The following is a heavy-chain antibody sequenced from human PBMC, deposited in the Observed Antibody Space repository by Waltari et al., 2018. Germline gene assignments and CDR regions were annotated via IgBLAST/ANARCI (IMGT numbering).Heavy chain of an antibody. CDR2: ITSDGSNT. V-gene: IGHV3-74*01. CDR1: GFTFIRYW. J-gene: IGHJ6*02. CDR3: VRDRGMDA. Sequence: EVQLVESGGGLVQPGGSVRLSCSASGFTFIRYWLYWVRQDQGTGLAWVSHITSDGSNTGYADSVKGRFTISRDNAKNTLYMEMNSLRDEDTAVYYCVRDRGMDAWGQGTTVTVSS.